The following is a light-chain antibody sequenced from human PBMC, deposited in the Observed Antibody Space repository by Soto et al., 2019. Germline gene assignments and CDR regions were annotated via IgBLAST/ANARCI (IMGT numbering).Light chain of an antibody. CDR3: QQYKSWPYT. Sequence: EIVMTQSPATLSVSPGETATLSCRASQSLTSYLAWYQQKPDQAPRLLMFGASTRATGIPARFSGSGSGTDFTLTITGLQSEDFAVYYCQQYKSWPYTFGQGTKVDIK. V-gene: IGKV3-15*01. CDR1: QSLTSY. CDR2: GAS. J-gene: IGKJ2*01.